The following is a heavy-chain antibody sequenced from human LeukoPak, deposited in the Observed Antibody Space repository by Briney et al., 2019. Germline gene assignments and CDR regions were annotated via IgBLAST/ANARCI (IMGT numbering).Heavy chain of an antibody. Sequence: GGSLRLSCAASGFTFSSYSINWVRQAPGKGLEWVSYISSSSSTIYYADSVKGRFTISRDNAKNSLYLQMNSMRAEDTALYYCERYCGGGSCYPDVFYMGGQGTMVTFSS. J-gene: IGHJ3*02. CDR2: ISSSSSTI. V-gene: IGHV3-48*01. CDR3: ERYCGGGSCYPDVFYM. CDR1: GFTFSSYS. D-gene: IGHD2-15*01.